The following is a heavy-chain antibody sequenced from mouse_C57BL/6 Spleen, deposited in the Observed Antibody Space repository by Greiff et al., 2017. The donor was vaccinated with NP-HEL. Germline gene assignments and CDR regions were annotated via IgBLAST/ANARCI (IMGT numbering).Heavy chain of an antibody. CDR3: ARRGNPKDYGSSPPYFDV. CDR1: GYTFTDYN. Sequence: EVQLQQSGPELVKPGASVKMSCKASGYTFTDYNMHWVKQSHGKSLEWIGYINPNNGGTSYNQKFKGKATLSVNKSSSTAYMELRSLTSEDSAVYYCARRGNPKDYGSSPPYFDVWGTGTTVTVSS. V-gene: IGHV1-22*01. CDR2: INPNNGGT. J-gene: IGHJ1*03. D-gene: IGHD1-1*01.